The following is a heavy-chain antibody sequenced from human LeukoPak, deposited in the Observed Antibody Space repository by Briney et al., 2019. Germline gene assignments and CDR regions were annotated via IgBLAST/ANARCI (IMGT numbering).Heavy chain of an antibody. CDR3: AGIYGSGSYYPYFDN. V-gene: IGHV3-11*03. CDR2: ISISGSDSYT. CDR1: GFMFSDYY. D-gene: IGHD3-10*01. Sequence: GGSLRLSCAASGFMFSDYYMSWIRQAPGKGLEWVSYISISGSDSYTNYADSVKGRFTISRDNAKNSLYLQMNSLRAEDTAIYYCAGIYGSGSYYPYFDNWGQGTLVTVSS. J-gene: IGHJ4*02.